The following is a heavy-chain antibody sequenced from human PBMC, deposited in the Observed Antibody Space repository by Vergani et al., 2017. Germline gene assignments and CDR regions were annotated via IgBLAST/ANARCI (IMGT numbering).Heavy chain of an antibody. CDR1: GGSISSSSYY. J-gene: IGHJ3*02. Sequence: QLQLQESGPGLVKPSETLSLTCTVSGGSISSSSYYWGWIRQPPGKGLEWIGEIYHSGSTNYNPSLKSRVTISVDKSKNQFSLKLSSVTAADTAVYYCARTIAAAGTNYAFDIWGQGTMVTVSS. D-gene: IGHD6-13*01. CDR2: IYHSGST. CDR3: ARTIAAAGTNYAFDI. V-gene: IGHV4-39*07.